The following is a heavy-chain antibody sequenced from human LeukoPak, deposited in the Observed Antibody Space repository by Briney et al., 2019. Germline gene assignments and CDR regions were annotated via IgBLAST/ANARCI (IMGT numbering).Heavy chain of an antibody. CDR2: IYYSGST. D-gene: IGHD3-3*01. Sequence: SQTLSLTCTVSGGSISSGGYYWSWIRQHPGKGLEWIGYIYYSGSTYYNPSLKSRVTISVDTSKNQFSLKLSSVTAADTAVYYCARGGRYDFWSGYFSSGKNWFDPWGQGTLVTVSS. CDR3: ARGGRYDFWSGYFSSGKNWFDP. J-gene: IGHJ5*02. V-gene: IGHV4-31*03. CDR1: GGSISSGGYY.